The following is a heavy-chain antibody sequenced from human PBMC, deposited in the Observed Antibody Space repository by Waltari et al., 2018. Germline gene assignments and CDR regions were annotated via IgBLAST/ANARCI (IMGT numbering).Heavy chain of an antibody. J-gene: IGHJ4*02. CDR2: MNPNSGNT. Sequence: QVQLVQSGAEVKKPGASVKVSCKASGYTFTSYALNWVRQATGQGLEWMGWMNPNSGNTGYAQKFQGRVTMTRNTSISTAYMELSSLRSEDTAVYYCARGSYGSGSYYHQNDYWGQGTLVTVSS. D-gene: IGHD3-10*01. CDR3: ARGSYGSGSYYHQNDY. V-gene: IGHV1-8*01. CDR1: GYTFTSYA.